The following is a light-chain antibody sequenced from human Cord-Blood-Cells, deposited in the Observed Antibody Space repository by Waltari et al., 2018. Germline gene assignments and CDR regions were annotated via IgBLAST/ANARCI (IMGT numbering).Light chain of an antibody. V-gene: IGKV1-39*01. J-gene: IGKJ3*01. CDR2: AAS. CDR3: QQSYSTPFT. Sequence: DIQMTQSPYSLSASVGDRVTITYRASKSISSYLNWYQQKPWKAPKLLIYAASSLQSGVPSRFSCSGSGTDFTLGISSLQPEDFETYYCQQSYSTPFTFGPGTKVDIK. CDR1: KSISSY.